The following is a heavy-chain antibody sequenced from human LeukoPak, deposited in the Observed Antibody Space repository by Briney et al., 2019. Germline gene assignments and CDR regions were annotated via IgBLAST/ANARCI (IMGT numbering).Heavy chain of an antibody. V-gene: IGHV3-74*01. CDR3: ARGDLLGDY. D-gene: IGHD1-26*01. Sequence: GGSLRLSCAASGFSFSSYWIRWVRQAPGKGLLWVSRINSDGSSISYADSVKGRFTISRDNAKNTLYLQMNSLRAEDTAVYYCARGDLLGDYWGQGTLVTVSS. J-gene: IGHJ4*02. CDR1: GFSFSSYW. CDR2: INSDGSSI.